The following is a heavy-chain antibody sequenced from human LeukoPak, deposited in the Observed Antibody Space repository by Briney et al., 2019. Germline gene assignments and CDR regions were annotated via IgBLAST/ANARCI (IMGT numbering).Heavy chain of an antibody. CDR1: GFTFSNYG. Sequence: GGSLRLSCAASGFTFSNYGVHWVRQAPGKGLEWVAKIRYDGSNKNYADSVKGRFTISRDNSKNTLYLQMNSLRTEDTAVYYCAKGARYYGSGSYRRGHYFDFWGQGALVTVSS. V-gene: IGHV3-30*02. CDR2: IRYDGSNK. CDR3: AKGARYYGSGSYRRGHYFDF. J-gene: IGHJ4*02. D-gene: IGHD3-10*01.